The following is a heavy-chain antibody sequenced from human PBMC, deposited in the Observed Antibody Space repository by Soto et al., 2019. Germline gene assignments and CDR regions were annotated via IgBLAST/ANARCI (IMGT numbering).Heavy chain of an antibody. V-gene: IGHV1-46*01. J-gene: IGHJ6*02. CDR2: INPIGGST. CDR3: ARDLGGSGSYYYYGMDV. CDR1: GYTFTSYY. Sequence: QVQLVQSGAEVKKPGASVKVSCKASGYTFTSYYMHWVRQARGQGLEWMGIINPIGGSTSYAQKVQGGVTMTRDTSTRTVHMELSSLRSEATAVYYCARDLGGSGSYYYYGMDVWGQGTTVTVSS. D-gene: IGHD2-15*01.